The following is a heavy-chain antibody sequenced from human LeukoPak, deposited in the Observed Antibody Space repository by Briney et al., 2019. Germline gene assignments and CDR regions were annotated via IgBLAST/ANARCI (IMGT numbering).Heavy chain of an antibody. CDR2: ISGSGGST. CDR3: ARDPRARRFDY. V-gene: IGHV3-23*01. Sequence: GGSLRLSCTASGFTFDSYAMSWVRQAPGKGLEWVSAISGSGGSTYYADSVKGRFTISRDNSKNTLYLQMNSLRAEDTAVYYCARDPRARRFDYWGQGTLVTVSS. CDR1: GFTFDSYA. J-gene: IGHJ4*02.